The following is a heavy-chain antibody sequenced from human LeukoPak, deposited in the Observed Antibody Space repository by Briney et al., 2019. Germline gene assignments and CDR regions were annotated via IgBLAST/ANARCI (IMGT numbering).Heavy chain of an antibody. CDR2: IRSKAYGGTT. CDR1: GFTFSDYY. CDR3: TRDPGEEGAFDI. Sequence: GGSLRLSCAASGFTFSDYYMSWFRQAPGKGLEWVGFIRSKAYGGTTEYAASVKGRFTISRDDSKSIAYLQMNSLKTEDTAVYYCTRDPGEEGAFDIWGQGTMVTVSS. J-gene: IGHJ3*02. V-gene: IGHV3-49*03.